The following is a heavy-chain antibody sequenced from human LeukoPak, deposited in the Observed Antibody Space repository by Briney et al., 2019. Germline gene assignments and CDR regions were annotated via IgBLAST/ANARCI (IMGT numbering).Heavy chain of an antibody. CDR1: GGSISSSTYY. CDR2: IHYSGTT. Sequence: SETLSLTCTVSGGSISSSTYYWGWIRQPPGKGLEWIGTIHYSGTTYYNPSLKSRVTISIDTSTNQFSLKLNSVTAADTAVYYCASLQNIVGATPLPDYWGQGTLVTVSS. D-gene: IGHD1-26*01. V-gene: IGHV4-39*07. J-gene: IGHJ4*02. CDR3: ASLQNIVGATPLPDY.